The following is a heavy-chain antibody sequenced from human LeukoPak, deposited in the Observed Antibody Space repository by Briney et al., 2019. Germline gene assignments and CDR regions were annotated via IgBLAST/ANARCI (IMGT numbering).Heavy chain of an antibody. Sequence: GGSLRLSCAASGFTFSIYWMNWVRQTPGKGLEWVANIKHDGSEEYYVDSVKGRFTISRDNVKNSLYLQMNSLRSEDTAVYYCARVSSGYDYYYFYYMDVWGKGTTVTVSS. J-gene: IGHJ6*03. V-gene: IGHV3-7*01. CDR3: ARVSSGYDYYYFYYMDV. CDR2: IKHDGSEE. D-gene: IGHD5-12*01. CDR1: GFTFSIYW.